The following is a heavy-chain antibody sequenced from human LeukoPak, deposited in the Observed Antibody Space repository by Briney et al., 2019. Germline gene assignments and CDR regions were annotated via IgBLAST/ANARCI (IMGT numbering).Heavy chain of an antibody. CDR2: IYYSGST. D-gene: IGHD6-6*01. V-gene: IGHV4-59*01. Sequence: SETLSLTCTVSGGSIGSYYWSWIRQPPGKGLEWIGYIYYSGSTNYNPSLKSRVTISVDTSKNQFSLKLSSVTAADTAVYYCARGDSSSSAEFDYWGQGTLVTVSS. CDR1: GGSIGSYY. J-gene: IGHJ4*02. CDR3: ARGDSSSSAEFDY.